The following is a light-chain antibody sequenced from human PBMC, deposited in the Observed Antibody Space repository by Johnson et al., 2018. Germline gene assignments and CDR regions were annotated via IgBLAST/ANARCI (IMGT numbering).Light chain of an antibody. V-gene: IGLV1-51*02. CDR3: GTWDSSLSAGNV. J-gene: IGLJ1*01. Sequence: QSVLTQPPSVSAAPGQKVTISCSGSSSNIGNNYVSWYQQLQGTASKLLIYENNKRPTGVPDRFSGSKSGTSANLGITGLQTGDEADYYCGTWDSSLSAGNVFGTGTKVTVL. CDR2: ENN. CDR1: SSNIGNNY.